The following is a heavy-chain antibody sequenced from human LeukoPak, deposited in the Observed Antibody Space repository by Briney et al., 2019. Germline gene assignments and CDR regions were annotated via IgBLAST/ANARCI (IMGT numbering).Heavy chain of an antibody. J-gene: IGHJ4*02. D-gene: IGHD2-15*01. V-gene: IGHV3-30*18. CDR1: GFTLSSYG. CDR2: ISSDGSNK. CDR3: AKDSGIVVLVAATLGY. Sequence: QAGGSLRLSCAASGFTLSSYGMHWVRQAPGKGLEWVAVISSDGSNKYYADSVKGRFTISRDNSKNTLYLQMSGLRAEDTAVYYCAKDSGIVVLVAATLGYWGQGTLVTVSS.